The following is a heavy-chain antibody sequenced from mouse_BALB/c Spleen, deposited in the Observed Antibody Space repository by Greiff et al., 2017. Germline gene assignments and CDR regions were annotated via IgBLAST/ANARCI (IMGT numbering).Heavy chain of an antibody. J-gene: IGHJ3*01. Sequence: VQLKQSGAELVKPGASVKLSCTASGFNIKDTYMHWVKQRPEQGLEWIGRIDPANGNTKYDPKFQGKATITADTSSNTAYLQLSSLTSEDTAVYYCARSGWLLAWFAYWGQGTLVTVSA. CDR1: GFNIKDTY. CDR2: IDPANGNT. V-gene: IGHV14-3*02. CDR3: ARSGWLLAWFAY. D-gene: IGHD2-3*01.